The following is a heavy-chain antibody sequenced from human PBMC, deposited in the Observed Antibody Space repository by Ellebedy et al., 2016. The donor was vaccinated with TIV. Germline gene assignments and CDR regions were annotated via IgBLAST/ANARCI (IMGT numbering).Heavy chain of an antibody. Sequence: SETLSLTXTVSGGSISSSSYYWGWIRQPPGKGLEWIGSIYYSGSTYYNPSLKSRVTISVDTSKNQFSLKLSSVTAADTAVYYCARKYCSGGSCHPRYYYGMDVWGQGTTVTVSS. CDR2: IYYSGST. CDR1: GGSISSSSYY. CDR3: ARKYCSGGSCHPRYYYGMDV. V-gene: IGHV4-39*01. D-gene: IGHD2-15*01. J-gene: IGHJ6*02.